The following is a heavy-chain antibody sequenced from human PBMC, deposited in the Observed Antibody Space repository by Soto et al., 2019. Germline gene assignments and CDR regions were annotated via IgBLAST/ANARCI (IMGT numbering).Heavy chain of an antibody. D-gene: IGHD3-3*01. Sequence: GGSLRLSCAASGFTFSNAWMSWVRQAPGKGLEWVGRIKSKTDGGTKDYADPVKGRFTISRDDSKNKLYLQMNSLNTEDTALYYCTTDRYYGFLEWLSQMDVWGKGTTVTVSS. J-gene: IGHJ6*04. CDR3: TTDRYYGFLEWLSQMDV. V-gene: IGHV3-15*01. CDR2: IKSKTDGGTK. CDR1: GFTFSNAW.